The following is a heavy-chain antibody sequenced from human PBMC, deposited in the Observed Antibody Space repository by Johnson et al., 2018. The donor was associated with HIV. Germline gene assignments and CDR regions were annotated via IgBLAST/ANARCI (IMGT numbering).Heavy chain of an antibody. Sequence: VQLVESVGGLVQPGGSLRLSCAASGFTFSSYWMHWVRQAPGKGLVWVSRINSDGSSTSYADSVMGRFTISRDNAQNTVYLQMNSLRAEDTAVYYCARERIGYGSRGDAFDIWGQGTMVTVSS. V-gene: IGHV3-74*01. J-gene: IGHJ3*02. CDR1: GFTFSSYW. CDR2: INSDGSST. CDR3: ARERIGYGSRGDAFDI. D-gene: IGHD6-13*01.